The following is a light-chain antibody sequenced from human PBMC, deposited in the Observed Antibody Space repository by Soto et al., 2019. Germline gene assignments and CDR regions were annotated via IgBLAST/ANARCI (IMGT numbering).Light chain of an antibody. V-gene: IGKV3-11*01. Sequence: EIVLTQSPATLSLSPGERATLSCRASQSVSSYLAWYQQKPGQAPRLLIYDASNRATGIPSRFSGSGSGTDFSVIICSQGPEDFSVCYCQQRTNWRLTFGGGTKVEIK. CDR3: QQRTNWRLT. J-gene: IGKJ4*01. CDR1: QSVSSY. CDR2: DAS.